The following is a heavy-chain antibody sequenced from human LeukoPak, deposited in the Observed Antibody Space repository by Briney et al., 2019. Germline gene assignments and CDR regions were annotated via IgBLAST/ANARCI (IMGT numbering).Heavy chain of an antibody. J-gene: IGHJ5*02. CDR2: IYTSGST. V-gene: IGHV4-61*02. D-gene: IGHD3-22*01. CDR3: ARDGLPAVDRWFDP. CDR1: GGSISSGSYY. Sequence: PSQTLSLTCTVSGGSISSGSYYWSWMPQPAGKGLEWIWRIYTSGSTNYNPSLKSRVTISVDTSKNQFSLKLSSVTAADTAVYYCARDGLPAVDRWFDPWGQGTLVTVSS.